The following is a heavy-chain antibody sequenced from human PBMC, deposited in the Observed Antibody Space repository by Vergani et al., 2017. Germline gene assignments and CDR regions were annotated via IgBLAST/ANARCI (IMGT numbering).Heavy chain of an antibody. J-gene: IGHJ4*02. D-gene: IGHD1-7*01. V-gene: IGHV3-23*01. Sequence: EVQLLESGGGLVQPGGSLRLSCAASGFTFSSYAMSWVRQAPGKGLEWVSAISGSGGSTYYADSVKGRFTISRDNSKNTLYLQMNSLRAEETAVYFCAKGRNWNSAVTFDDSGQGTLVTVSP. CDR2: ISGSGGST. CDR3: AKGRNWNSAVTFDD. CDR1: GFTFSSYA.